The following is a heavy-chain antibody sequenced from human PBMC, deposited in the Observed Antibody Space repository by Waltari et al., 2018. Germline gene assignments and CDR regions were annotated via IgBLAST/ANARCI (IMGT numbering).Heavy chain of an antibody. CDR1: GFTFSSYA. Sequence: EVQLLESGGGLVQPGGSLRLSCAASGFTFSSYAMSWVRQAPGKGLEWVSAISGSGGSTYYADSVKGRFTISRDNSKNTLYLQMNSLRAEDTAVYSCAKGRGRWLQRIDYWGQGTLVTVSS. D-gene: IGHD3-16*01. CDR3: AKGRGRWLQRIDY. CDR2: ISGSGGST. V-gene: IGHV3-23*01. J-gene: IGHJ4*02.